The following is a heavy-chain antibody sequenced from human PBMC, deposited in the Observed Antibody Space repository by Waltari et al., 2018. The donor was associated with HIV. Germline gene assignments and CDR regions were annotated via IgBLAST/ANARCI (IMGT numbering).Heavy chain of an antibody. CDR1: GFTFSSYC. Sequence: QVQLVESGGGVVPPGRSLRLSCAASGFTFSSYCLHCVRQAPGKGMEWVAVISYDGSNKYYADSGKGRFTISRDNSKNTLTLQMNSLRAEDTALYYCARAMSGDYVVYYHGMDVWGQGTTVTVSS. CDR3: ARAMSGDYVVYYHGMDV. CDR2: ISYDGSNK. D-gene: IGHD4-17*01. V-gene: IGHV3-30-3*01. J-gene: IGHJ6*02.